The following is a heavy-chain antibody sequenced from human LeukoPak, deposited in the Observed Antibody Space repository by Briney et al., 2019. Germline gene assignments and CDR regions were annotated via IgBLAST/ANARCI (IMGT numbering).Heavy chain of an antibody. D-gene: IGHD3-22*01. CDR1: SASFSGYY. CDR2: INHSGST. CDR3: ASTYYYDSSASY. V-gene: IGHV4-34*01. J-gene: IGHJ4*02. Sequence: KPSETLSLTCAVYSASFSGYYWTWIRQPPGKGLEWIGEINHSGSTYYNPSLKSRVTISVDTSKNQFSLKLSSVTAADTAVYYCASTYYYDSSASYWGQGTLVTVSS.